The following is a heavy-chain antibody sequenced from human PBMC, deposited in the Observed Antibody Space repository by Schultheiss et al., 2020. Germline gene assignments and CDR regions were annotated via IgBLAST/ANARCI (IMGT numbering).Heavy chain of an antibody. CDR1: GFTVNSNS. V-gene: IGHV3-53*01. J-gene: IGHJ4*02. D-gene: IGHD6-13*01. Sequence: GGSLRLSCAASGFTVNSNSMNWVRQAPGKGLEWVSLFYSGGFTYYADSVKGRFTISTDNSKNKLYLQMNSLRAEDTAVYYCAKGGSSSWLNYYFDYWGQGTLVTVSS. CDR3: AKGGSSSWLNYYFDY. CDR2: FYSGGFT.